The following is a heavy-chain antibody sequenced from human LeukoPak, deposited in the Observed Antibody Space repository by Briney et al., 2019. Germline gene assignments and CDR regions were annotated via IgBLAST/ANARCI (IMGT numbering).Heavy chain of an antibody. CDR1: GTSISNYY. J-gene: IGHJ4*02. V-gene: IGHV4-59*08. Sequence: SETLSLTCTVSGTSISNYYWSWIQQPPGKGLEWIGYIFYTGTTVSNPSLKSRLIMSVDMSKNQVSLNLISVTAADTAVYYCARHSGDYGGLYDYWGQGALVTVSS. CDR2: IFYTGTT. D-gene: IGHD4-17*01. CDR3: ARHSGDYGGLYDY.